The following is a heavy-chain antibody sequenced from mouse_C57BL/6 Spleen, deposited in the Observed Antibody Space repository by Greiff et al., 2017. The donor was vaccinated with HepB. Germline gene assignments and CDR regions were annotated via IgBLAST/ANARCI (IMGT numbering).Heavy chain of an antibody. D-gene: IGHD1-1*01. CDR1: GYSFTGYY. Sequence: VQLQQSGPELVKPGASVKISCKASGYSFTGYYMNWVKQSPEKSLEWIGEINPSTGGTTYNQKFKAKATLTVDKSSSTAYMQLKSLTSEDSAVYYCARRRYGSSYGYAMDYWGQGTSVTVSS. CDR3: ARRRYGSSYGYAMDY. J-gene: IGHJ4*01. V-gene: IGHV1-42*01. CDR2: INPSTGGT.